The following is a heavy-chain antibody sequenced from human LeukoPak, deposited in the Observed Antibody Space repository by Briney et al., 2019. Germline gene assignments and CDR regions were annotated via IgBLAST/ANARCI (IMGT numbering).Heavy chain of an antibody. CDR2: IYSGGST. D-gene: IGHD6-19*01. J-gene: IGHJ4*02. CDR3: ASRSVAGTKTPFDY. CDR1: GFTVSVNY. Sequence: GGSLRLSCAASGFTVSVNYMTWVRQAPGKGLEWVSIIYSGGSTYYADSVKGRFTISRDNSKNTVYLQMNSLRAEDTAVYYCASRSVAGTKTPFDYWGQGTLVTVSS. V-gene: IGHV3-53*01.